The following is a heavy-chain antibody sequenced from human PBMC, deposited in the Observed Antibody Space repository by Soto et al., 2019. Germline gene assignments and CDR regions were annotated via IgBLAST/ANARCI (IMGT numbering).Heavy chain of an antibody. CDR1: GGTFSSYT. Sequence: ASVKVSCKASGGTFSSYTISWVRQAPGQGLEWMGRIIPILGIANYAQKFQGRVTITADKSTSTAYMELSSLRSEDTAVYYCAREQGELYGDYEDYWGQGTLVTVSS. D-gene: IGHD4-17*01. CDR3: AREQGELYGDYEDY. J-gene: IGHJ4*02. V-gene: IGHV1-69*04. CDR2: IIPILGIA.